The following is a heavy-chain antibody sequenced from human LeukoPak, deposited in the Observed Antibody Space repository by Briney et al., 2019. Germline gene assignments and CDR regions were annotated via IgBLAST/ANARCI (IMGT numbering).Heavy chain of an antibody. CDR2: ISCDGSSK. D-gene: IGHD6-13*01. Sequence: GRSLRLSCAASGFTFSSYAMHWVRQAPGKGLEWVAVISCDGSSKYYADSVKGRFTISRDNSKNTLYLQMNSLRAEGTAVFYCARDQGYVFDYWGQGTLVTVSS. J-gene: IGHJ4*02. V-gene: IGHV3-30-3*01. CDR1: GFTFSSYA. CDR3: ARDQGYVFDY.